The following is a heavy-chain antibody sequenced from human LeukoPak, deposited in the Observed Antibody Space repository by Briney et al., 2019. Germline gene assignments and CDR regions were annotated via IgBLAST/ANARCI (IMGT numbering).Heavy chain of an antibody. J-gene: IGHJ5*02. CDR3: ARGALYYYGSGSYYGT. Sequence: SETLSLTCTVSGGSISSYYWSWIRQPPGKGLEWIGYIYYSGSTNYNPSLKSRVTISVDTSKNQFSLKLSSVTAADTAVYYCARGALYYYGSGSYYGTWGQGTLVTVSS. CDR1: GGSISSYY. V-gene: IGHV4-59*01. CDR2: IYYSGST. D-gene: IGHD3-10*01.